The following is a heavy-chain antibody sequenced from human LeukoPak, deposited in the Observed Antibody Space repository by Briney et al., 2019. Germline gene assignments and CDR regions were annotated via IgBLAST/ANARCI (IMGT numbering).Heavy chain of an antibody. V-gene: IGHV1-69*06. D-gene: IGHD3-22*01. CDR1: GGTFSSYA. CDR3: AKAHDSSGFQAY. CDR2: IIPMYGTP. Sequence: SVKVSCKASGGTFSSYAISWVRQAPGQGLEWMGGIIPMYGTPNYAQKFQGRVTITADKSTSTAYMELSSLRYEDTAVYYCAKAHDSSGFQAYWGHGTLVTVSS. J-gene: IGHJ4*01.